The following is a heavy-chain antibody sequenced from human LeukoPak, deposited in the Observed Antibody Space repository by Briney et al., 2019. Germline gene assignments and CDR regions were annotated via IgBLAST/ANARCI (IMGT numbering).Heavy chain of an antibody. D-gene: IGHD3-22*01. CDR2: ISAYNGNT. Sequence: GASVKVSCKASGYTFTSYGISWVRQAPGQGLEWMGWISAYNGNTNYAQKLQGRVTMTTDTSTSTAYMELRSLRSDDTAVYYCAREYDYYDSSGYYGLGGDYWGQGTLVTVSS. CDR1: GYTFTSYG. V-gene: IGHV1-18*01. J-gene: IGHJ4*02. CDR3: AREYDYYDSSGYYGLGGDY.